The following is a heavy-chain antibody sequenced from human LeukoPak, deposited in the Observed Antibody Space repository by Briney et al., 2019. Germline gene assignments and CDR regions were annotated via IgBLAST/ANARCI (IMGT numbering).Heavy chain of an antibody. CDR1: GGSFISEA. J-gene: IGHJ4*02. V-gene: IGHV1-69*05. CDR3: GKKAGDCGGCSGYSIDY. Sequence: SVKVSCKAFGGSFISEAISWVRQAPGQGLEWMGGIIPIFGTANYAQKFQGRVTITTEESTSTAYMEVSSRRAEDTAVYCCGKKAGDCGGCSGYSIDYWGQGTLVTVSS. CDR2: IIPIFGTA. D-gene: IGHD2-15*01.